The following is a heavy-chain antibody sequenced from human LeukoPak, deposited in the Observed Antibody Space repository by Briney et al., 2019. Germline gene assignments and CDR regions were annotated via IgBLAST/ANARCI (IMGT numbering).Heavy chain of an antibody. CDR1: GYTFTSYD. D-gene: IGHD2-15*01. Sequence: ASVKVSCKASGYTFTSYDINWVRQATGQGLEWMGWMNPNSGNTGYAQKFQGRVTITRNTSISTAYMELSSLRSEDTAVYYCARGLGYCSGGSCKNNYYYYMDVWGKGTTVTISS. CDR2: MNPNSGNT. V-gene: IGHV1-8*03. J-gene: IGHJ6*03. CDR3: ARGLGYCSGGSCKNNYYYYMDV.